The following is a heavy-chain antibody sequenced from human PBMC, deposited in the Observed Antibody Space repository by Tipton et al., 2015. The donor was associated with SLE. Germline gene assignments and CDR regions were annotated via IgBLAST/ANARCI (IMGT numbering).Heavy chain of an antibody. Sequence: SLRLSCAASGFIFSSYSMNWVRQAPGKGLEWVSSISSSSSYIYYADSVKGRITISRDNAKNSLYLQMNSLRAEDTAVYYCAKAFLYDFWSGYSVNFDYWGQGTLVTVSS. J-gene: IGHJ4*02. CDR2: ISSSSSYI. CDR3: AKAFLYDFWSGYSVNFDY. V-gene: IGHV3-21*04. D-gene: IGHD3-3*01. CDR1: GFIFSSYS.